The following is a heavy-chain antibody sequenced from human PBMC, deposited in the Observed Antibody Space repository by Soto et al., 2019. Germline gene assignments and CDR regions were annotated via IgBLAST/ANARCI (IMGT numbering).Heavy chain of an antibody. CDR2: IDPSDSYT. CDR3: ARHYYGSGSPASPLDY. V-gene: IGHV5-10-1*01. CDR1: GYSFTSYW. Sequence: PGESLKISCKGSGYSFTSYWISWVRQMPGKGLEWMGRIDPSDSYTNYSPSFQGHVTISADKSISTAYLQWSSLKASDTAMYYCARHYYGSGSPASPLDYWGQGTLVTVYS. D-gene: IGHD3-10*01. J-gene: IGHJ4*02.